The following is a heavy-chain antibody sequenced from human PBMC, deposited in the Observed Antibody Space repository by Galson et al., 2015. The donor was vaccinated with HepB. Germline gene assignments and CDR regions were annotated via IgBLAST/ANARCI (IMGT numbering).Heavy chain of an antibody. Sequence: SLRLSCAASGFTFKNYGMHWVRQAPGKGLEWVSVIFYDGSNRHYADSVNGRFTISRDNSKNTLSLQMDNLRAEDTAVYYCTRDIRSWYFDLWGRGTLVTVSS. CDR3: TRDIRSWYFDL. J-gene: IGHJ2*01. CDR1: GFTFKNYG. V-gene: IGHV3-33*01. CDR2: IFYDGSNR.